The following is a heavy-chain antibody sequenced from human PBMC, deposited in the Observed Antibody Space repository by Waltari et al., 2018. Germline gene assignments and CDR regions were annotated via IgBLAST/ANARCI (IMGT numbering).Heavy chain of an antibody. CDR2: IYHSGST. J-gene: IGHJ5*02. CDR3: ARAHSGSYSYVNWFDP. V-gene: IGHV4-38-2*01. D-gene: IGHD1-26*01. CDR1: VYSISSGYY. Sequence: QVQLQESGPGLVKPSETLSLTCAVSVYSISSGYYWGWIRQPPEKGLEWIGSIYHSGSTYYNPSLKSRVTISIDTSKNQFSLRLSSVTAADTAVYYCARAHSGSYSYVNWFDPWGQGTLVTVSS.